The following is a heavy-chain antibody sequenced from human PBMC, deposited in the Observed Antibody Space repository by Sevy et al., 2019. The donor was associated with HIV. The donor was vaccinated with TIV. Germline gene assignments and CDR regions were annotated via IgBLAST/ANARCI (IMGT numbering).Heavy chain of an antibody. V-gene: IGHV3-30*02. CDR2: IRYDGSNE. CDR1: GFTLSSVG. CDR3: TKDRKVLLVVYAIPFDALDI. Sequence: GGSLRLSCAASGFTLSSVGIHWVRQAPGKGLEWVAFIRYDGSNEYYVDSVKGRFTISRDNSKSTLYLQMNSLSAEDTAVYYCTKDRKVLLVVYAIPFDALDIWGQGTMVTVSS. D-gene: IGHD2-8*02. J-gene: IGHJ3*02.